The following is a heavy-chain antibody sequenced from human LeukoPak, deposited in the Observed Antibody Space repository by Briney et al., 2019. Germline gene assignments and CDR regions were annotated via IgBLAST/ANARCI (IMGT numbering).Heavy chain of an antibody. D-gene: IGHD4-11*01. J-gene: IGHJ4*02. Sequence: GGSLRLSCAASGFTFSTFAMIWVRQPPGKGLEWVSSIFPSGGEIHYADSVRGRFTISRDNSKSTLSLQMNSLRAEDTAVYYCANPPTVTSFDHWGQGTLVTVSS. V-gene: IGHV3-23*01. CDR2: IFPSGGEI. CDR1: GFTFSTFA. CDR3: ANPPTVTSFDH.